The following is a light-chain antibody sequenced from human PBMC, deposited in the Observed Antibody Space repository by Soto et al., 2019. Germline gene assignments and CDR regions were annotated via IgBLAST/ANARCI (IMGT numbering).Light chain of an antibody. CDR1: QSFSNNY. CDR3: QQYVSSPWA. J-gene: IGKJ1*01. Sequence: EIVLTQSPGTLSLSPGERATLSYRASQSFSNNYLAWYQQKPGQAPRLLIYGASNRATGIPDRFTGSGSGTDFTLTISRLEPEDFAVYYCQQYVSSPWAFGQGTKVDIK. CDR2: GAS. V-gene: IGKV3-20*01.